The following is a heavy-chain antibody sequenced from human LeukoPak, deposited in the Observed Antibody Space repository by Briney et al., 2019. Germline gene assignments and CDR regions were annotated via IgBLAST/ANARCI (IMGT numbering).Heavy chain of an antibody. D-gene: IGHD3-22*01. CDR2: IIPIFGTA. CDR1: GGTFSNYA. CDR3: SRDTRESQYYLDTSGVWYFDL. J-gene: IGHJ2*01. Sequence: SVKVSCTASGGTFSNYAISWVRQAPGQGLEWMGVIIPIFGTANYAHLSQGRGTITTEESTSTAYMELRSFGSDATAGDYFSRDTRESQYYLDTSGVWYFDLWGRGTLVTVSS. V-gene: IGHV1-69*05.